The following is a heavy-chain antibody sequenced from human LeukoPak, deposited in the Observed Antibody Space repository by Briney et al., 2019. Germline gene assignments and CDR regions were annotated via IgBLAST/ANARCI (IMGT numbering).Heavy chain of an antibody. D-gene: IGHD2-2*01. J-gene: IGHJ4*02. CDR2: IWYDGSNI. CDR1: GFSFTNYV. CDR3: AGRPLMPPRFDD. V-gene: IGHV3-33*01. Sequence: GGSLRLSCAASGFSFTNYVFHWVRQAPGKALEWVAVIWYDGSNIYYADSVKGRFTISRDNSKSTLYLQMNSLRGEDTAIYYCAGRPLMPPRFDDWGQGTLVTVSS.